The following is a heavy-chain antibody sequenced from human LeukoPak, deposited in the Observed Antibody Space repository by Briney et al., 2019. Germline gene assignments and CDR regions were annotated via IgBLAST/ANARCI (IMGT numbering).Heavy chain of an antibody. V-gene: IGHV3-23*01. CDR2: ISGSGGST. J-gene: IGHJ4*02. CDR3: AKDKFSSSWYFDY. D-gene: IGHD6-13*01. CDR1: GFTFSSYA. Sequence: PGGSLRLSCAASGFTFSSYAMSWVRQAPGKGLEWASAISGSGGSTYYADSVKGRFTISRDNSKDTLYLQMNSLRAEDTAVYYCAKDKFSSSWYFDYWGQGTLVTVSS.